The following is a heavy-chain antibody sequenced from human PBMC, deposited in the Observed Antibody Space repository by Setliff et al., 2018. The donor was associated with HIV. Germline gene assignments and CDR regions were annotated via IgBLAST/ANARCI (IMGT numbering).Heavy chain of an antibody. V-gene: IGHV1-69*05. Sequence: ASVKVSCKASGYTFTSYDINWVRQAPGQGLEWMGGIIPIFGTANYAQKFQGRVTITTDESTSTAYMELSSLRSEDTAVYYCARDPPGIYGDYDFGAFDIWGQGTMVTVSS. CDR3: ARDPPGIYGDYDFGAFDI. CDR2: IIPIFGTA. CDR1: GYTFTSYD. D-gene: IGHD4-17*01. J-gene: IGHJ3*02.